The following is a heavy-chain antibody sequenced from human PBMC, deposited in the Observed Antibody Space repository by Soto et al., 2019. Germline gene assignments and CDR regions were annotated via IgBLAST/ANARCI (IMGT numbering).Heavy chain of an antibody. CDR3: ASPRGLYSSGWYDAFDI. CDR1: GGTFSSYA. V-gene: IGHV1-69*01. CDR2: IIPIFGTA. Sequence: QVQLVQSGAEVKKPGSSVKVSCKASGGTFSSYAISWVRQAPGQGLEWMGGIIPIFGTANYAQKFQGRVTITADESTSTAYMELSRLRSEDTAVYYCASPRGLYSSGWYDAFDIWGQGTMVTVSS. D-gene: IGHD6-19*01. J-gene: IGHJ3*02.